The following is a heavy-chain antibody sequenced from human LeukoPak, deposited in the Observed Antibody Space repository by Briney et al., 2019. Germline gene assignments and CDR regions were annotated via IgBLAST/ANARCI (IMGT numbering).Heavy chain of an antibody. CDR2: IIPIFGTA. Sequence: SVKVSCKAFGGTFSSYAISWVRQAPGQGLEWMGGIIPIFGTANYAQKFQGRVTITADESTSTAYMELSSLRSEDTAVYYCASLVSGWYEYDYYYYGMDVWGQGTTVTVSS. CDR3: ASLVSGWYEYDYYYYGMDV. D-gene: IGHD6-19*01. CDR1: GGTFSSYA. V-gene: IGHV1-69*13. J-gene: IGHJ6*02.